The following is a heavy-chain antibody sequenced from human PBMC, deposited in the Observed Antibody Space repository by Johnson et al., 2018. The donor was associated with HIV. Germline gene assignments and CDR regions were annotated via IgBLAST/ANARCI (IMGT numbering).Heavy chain of an antibody. D-gene: IGHD1-26*01. CDR3: VTADRGSA. V-gene: IGHV3-66*02. CDR1: GFTFSDYY. J-gene: IGHJ3*01. CDR2: IYSGGST. Sequence: MQLVESGGGVVQPGRSLRLSCAASGFTFSDYYMSWIRQAPGKGLEWVSVIYSGGSTYYTDSVKGRFAISRDNSKNTLYLQMNSLRAEDTAVYYCVTADRGSAWGQGTMVTVSS.